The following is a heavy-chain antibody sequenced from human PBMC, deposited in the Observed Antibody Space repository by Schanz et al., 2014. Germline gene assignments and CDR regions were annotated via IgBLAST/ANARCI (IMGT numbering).Heavy chain of an antibody. CDR1: GYTFTSYG. CDR3: ARDAADFYDILTEEDY. V-gene: IGHV1-18*01. CDR2: ISVYTGNT. D-gene: IGHD3-9*01. J-gene: IGHJ4*02. Sequence: QVQLVQSGAEVKKPGASVKVSCKASGYTFTSYGISWVRQAPGQGLEWVGWISVYTGNTKYEQKVQGRVTMTADTSTNTAYMELRSLRSDDTAVYYCARDAADFYDILTEEDYWGQGTLVTVSS.